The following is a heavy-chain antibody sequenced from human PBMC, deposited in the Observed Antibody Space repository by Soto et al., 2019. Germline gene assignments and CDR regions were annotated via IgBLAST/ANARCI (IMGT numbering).Heavy chain of an antibody. D-gene: IGHD3-10*01. V-gene: IGHV3-53*01. CDR1: GFTVSSNY. J-gene: IGHJ3*01. CDR3: ARDRARTTNAFDF. CDR2: IYSGGST. Sequence: GGSLRLSCAASGFTVSSNYMSWVRQAPGKGLEWVSVIYSGGSTYYADSVKGRFTISRDNSKNTLYLQMNSLRAEDTAVYYCARDRARTTNAFDFWGQGTLVTVS.